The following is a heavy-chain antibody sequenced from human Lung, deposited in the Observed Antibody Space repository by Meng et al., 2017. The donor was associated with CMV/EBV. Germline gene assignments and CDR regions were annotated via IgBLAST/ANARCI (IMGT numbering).Heavy chain of an antibody. Sequence: ASVKVSCKASGYTFTAYYLHWVRQAPGQGLEWMGWINPNTGDTNYAQKFQGRVTMTRDTSISTAYMELSSLTSDDTAVYYCARSTVVVIATLDPWGQGSLVTVSS. D-gene: IGHD2-21*01. V-gene: IGHV1-2*02. CDR3: ARSTVVVIATLDP. CDR2: INPNTGDT. J-gene: IGHJ5*02. CDR1: GYTFTAYY.